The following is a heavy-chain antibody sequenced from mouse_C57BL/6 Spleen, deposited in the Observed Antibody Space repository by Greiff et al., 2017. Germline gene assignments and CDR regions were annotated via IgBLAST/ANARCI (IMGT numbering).Heavy chain of an antibody. Sequence: VQLQQSGAELVRPGASVKLSCTASGFNIKDYYMHWVKQRPEQGLEWIGRIDPEDGGTEYAPKFQGKATMNADTSSNTAYLQLSSLTSEDTAVYYCSTYYGSSYYFDYWGQGTTLTVSS. D-gene: IGHD1-1*01. CDR1: GFNIKDYY. J-gene: IGHJ2*01. CDR2: IDPEDGGT. V-gene: IGHV14-1*01. CDR3: STYYGSSYYFDY.